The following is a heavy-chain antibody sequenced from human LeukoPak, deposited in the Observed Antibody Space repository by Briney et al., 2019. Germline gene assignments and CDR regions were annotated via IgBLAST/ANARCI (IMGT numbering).Heavy chain of an antibody. CDR3: ARGPPPDFDC. Sequence: SETLSLTCSVYGGSFSGYYWSWIRQPPGKGLEWIGEINHSGSTNYNPSLKSRFTISVDTSKNQFSLKLSSVTAADTAVYYCARGPPPDFDCWGQGTLVTVSS. V-gene: IGHV4-34*01. CDR2: INHSGST. J-gene: IGHJ4*02. CDR1: GGSFSGYY.